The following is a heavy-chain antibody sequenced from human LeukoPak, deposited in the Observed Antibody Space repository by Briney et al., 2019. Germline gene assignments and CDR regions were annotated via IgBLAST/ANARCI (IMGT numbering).Heavy chain of an antibody. CDR3: AKGLGRYSSSWPFDY. CDR2: ISGSGGST. D-gene: IGHD6-13*01. J-gene: IGHJ4*02. Sequence: PGRSLRLSCAASGFTFSSYAMSWVRQAPGKGLEWVSAISGSGGSTYYADSVKGRFTISRENSKNTLYLQMNSLRAEDTAVYYCAKGLGRYSSSWPFDYWGQGTLVTVSS. CDR1: GFTFSSYA. V-gene: IGHV3-23*01.